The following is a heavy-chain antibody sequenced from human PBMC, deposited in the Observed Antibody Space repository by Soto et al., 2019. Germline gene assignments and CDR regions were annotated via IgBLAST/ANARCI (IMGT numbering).Heavy chain of an antibody. CDR1: GGSISSSPYA. CDR3: ARHVHNQGYEYYFDS. J-gene: IGHJ4*02. V-gene: IGHV4-39*01. D-gene: IGHD3-3*01. CDR2: IDYSGTI. Sequence: QLQLQESGPGLVKPSETLSLTCNASGGSISSSPYARGWIRQSPGKGLEWIGTIDYSGTIYYNPSLKSRITISVDTSKNQISLRLSSVTAADTAVYYCARHVHNQGYEYYFDSWGQGTLVTVSS.